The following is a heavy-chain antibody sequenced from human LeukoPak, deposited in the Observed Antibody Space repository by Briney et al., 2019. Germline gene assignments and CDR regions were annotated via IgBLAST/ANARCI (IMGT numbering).Heavy chain of an antibody. CDR1: GFTFSSHW. Sequence: GGSLRLSCAASGFTFSSHWMSWVRQAPGKGLEWVANIKQDGSEKYYVDSVKGRFTISRDNSKNTLYLQMGSLRAEDMAVYYCARNSGSYITTYYFDYWGQGTLVTVSS. V-gene: IGHV3-7*01. CDR2: IKQDGSEK. CDR3: ARNSGSYITTYYFDY. J-gene: IGHJ4*02. D-gene: IGHD1-26*01.